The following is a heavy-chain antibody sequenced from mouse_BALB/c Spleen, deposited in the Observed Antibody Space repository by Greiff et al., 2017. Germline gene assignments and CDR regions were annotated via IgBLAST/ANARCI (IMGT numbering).Heavy chain of an antibody. Sequence: VQLKESGAELVKPGASVKLSCTASGFNIKDTYMHWVKQRPEQGLEWIGRIDPANGNTKYDPKFQGKATITADTSSNTAYLQLSSLTSEDTAVYYCARSLDYYGSSSYFDYWGQGTTLTVSS. CDR1: GFNIKDTY. D-gene: IGHD1-1*01. CDR3: ARSLDYYGSSSYFDY. CDR2: IDPANGNT. V-gene: IGHV14-3*02. J-gene: IGHJ2*01.